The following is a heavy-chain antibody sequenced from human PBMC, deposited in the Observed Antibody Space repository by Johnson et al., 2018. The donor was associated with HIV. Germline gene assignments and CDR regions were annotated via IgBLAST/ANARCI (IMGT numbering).Heavy chain of an antibody. V-gene: IGHV3-30*04. CDR1: VFTFSSYT. Sequence: QVQLVESGGGVFQPGRSLRLSCSASVFTFSSYTMYWVRQAPGKGLEWVAVISYDGSNEYYADSVTGRFTISRDNSKNTLYLQMSSLRAGDTAVYYCARGRASWELYDAFDIWGQGTMVTVSS. CDR3: ARGRASWELYDAFDI. CDR2: ISYDGSNE. J-gene: IGHJ3*02. D-gene: IGHD1-26*01.